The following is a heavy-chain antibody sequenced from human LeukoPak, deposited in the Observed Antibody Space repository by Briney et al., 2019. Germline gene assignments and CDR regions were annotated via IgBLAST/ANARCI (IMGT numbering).Heavy chain of an antibody. D-gene: IGHD6-6*01. Sequence: SQTLSLTCAISGDSVSSNSAAWNWIRQSPSRGLEWLGRTYYRSKWYNDYAVSVKSRITINPDTSKNQFSLQLNSVTPEDTAVYYCARDSIAARPGYYYYYMDVWGKGTTVTVS. CDR3: ARDSIAARPGYYYYYMDV. CDR2: TYYRSKWYN. CDR1: GDSVSSNSAA. J-gene: IGHJ6*03. V-gene: IGHV6-1*01.